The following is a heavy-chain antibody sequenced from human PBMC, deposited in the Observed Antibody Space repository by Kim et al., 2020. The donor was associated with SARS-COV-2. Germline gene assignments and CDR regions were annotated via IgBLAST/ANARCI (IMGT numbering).Heavy chain of an antibody. Sequence: SEKYYVESVKGRFTISRDNAKNYLDLQMNSLRAEDTAVYYCARGLNWLDPWGQGTLVTVSS. J-gene: IGHJ5*02. V-gene: IGHV3-7*01. CDR2: SEK. D-gene: IGHD3-16*01. CDR3: ARGLNWLDP.